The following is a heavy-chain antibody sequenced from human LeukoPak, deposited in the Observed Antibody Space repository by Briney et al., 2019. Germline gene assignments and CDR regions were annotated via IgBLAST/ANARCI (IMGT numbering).Heavy chain of an antibody. CDR3: ARESPYCSGGSCYYYGMDV. J-gene: IGHJ6*04. Sequence: GGSLRLYCAASGFTFSSYEMNWVRQAQGKGLEWVSYISSSGSTIYYADSVKGRFTISRDNAKNSLYLQMNSLRAEDTAVYYCARESPYCSGGSCYYYGMDVWGKGTTVTVSS. V-gene: IGHV3-48*03. D-gene: IGHD2-15*01. CDR2: ISSSGSTI. CDR1: GFTFSSYE.